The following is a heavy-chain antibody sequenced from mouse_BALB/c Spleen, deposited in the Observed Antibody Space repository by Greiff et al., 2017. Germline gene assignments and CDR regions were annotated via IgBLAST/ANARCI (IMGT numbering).Heavy chain of an antibody. Sequence: QVQLQQSGAELVKPGASVKLSCKASGYTFTSYYMYWVKQRPGQGLEWIGEINPSNGGTNFNEKFKSKATLTVDKSSSTAYMQLSSLTSEDSAVYYCTRDGYYRAYWGQGTLVTVSA. D-gene: IGHD2-3*01. V-gene: IGHV1S81*02. CDR3: TRDGYYRAY. CDR2: INPSNGGT. J-gene: IGHJ3*01. CDR1: GYTFTSYY.